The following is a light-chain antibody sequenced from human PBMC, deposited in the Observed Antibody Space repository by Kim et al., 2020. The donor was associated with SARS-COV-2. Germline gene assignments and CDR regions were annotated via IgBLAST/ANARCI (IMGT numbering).Light chain of an antibody. CDR1: KLGDKY. J-gene: IGLJ3*02. CDR3: QVWDSSTKGV. CDR2: QDT. V-gene: IGLV3-1*01. Sequence: VSPGQTASITCAGDKLGDKYVCWYQQKPDQSPAPVIFQDTQRPSGIPERFSGSKSGNTATLTISGTQPTDEAYYYCQVWDSSTKGVFGGGTQLTVL.